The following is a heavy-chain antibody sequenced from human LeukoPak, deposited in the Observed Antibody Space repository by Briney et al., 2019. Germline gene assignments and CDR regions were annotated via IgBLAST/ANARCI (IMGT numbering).Heavy chain of an antibody. CDR1: GGSISSGDHY. V-gene: IGHV4-61*02. D-gene: IGHD5-18*01. J-gene: IGHJ3*02. CDR2: IHTTGRT. Sequence: SETLSLTCSISGGSISSGDHYWTWIRQPAGKELEWIGRIHTTGRTNYNPSLKSRVTISVDTSKNQFSLKLSSVTAADTAVYYCARSGYSYGADAFDIWGQGTMVTVSS. CDR3: ARSGYSYGADAFDI.